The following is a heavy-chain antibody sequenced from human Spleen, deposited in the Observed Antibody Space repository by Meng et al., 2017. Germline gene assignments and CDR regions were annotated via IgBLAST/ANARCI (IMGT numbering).Heavy chain of an antibody. V-gene: IGHV4-30-4*01. D-gene: IGHD1-26*01. CDR2: IYYSGST. Sequence: QVQLQESGPGLVKPSQTLSLTCTVSSGSIDSTDYYWSWIRQPPGKGLEWLGYIYYSGSTYYNPSLKSRITISLDTSKNQFSLRLSSVTAADTAVYYCAGDFDGSGWFGPWGQGTLVTVSS. CDR3: AGDFDGSGWFGP. J-gene: IGHJ5*02. CDR1: SGSIDSTDYY.